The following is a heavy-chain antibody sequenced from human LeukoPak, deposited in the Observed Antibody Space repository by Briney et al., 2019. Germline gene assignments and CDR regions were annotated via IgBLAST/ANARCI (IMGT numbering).Heavy chain of an antibody. Sequence: GGSLRLSCAASGFTVSSNYMSWVRQAPGKGLEWVSVIYSGGSTYYADSVRGRFTISRDNSKNTLNLQMNSLRAEDAAVYYCARGYSSDNWGQGTLVTVSS. CDR3: ARGYSSDN. CDR1: GFTVSSNY. V-gene: IGHV3-66*01. D-gene: IGHD2-21*01. J-gene: IGHJ4*02. CDR2: IYSGGST.